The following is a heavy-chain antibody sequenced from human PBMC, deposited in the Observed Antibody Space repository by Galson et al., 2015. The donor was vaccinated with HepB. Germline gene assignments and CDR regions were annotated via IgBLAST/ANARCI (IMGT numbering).Heavy chain of an antibody. CDR1: GFTFSSYD. V-gene: IGHV3-13*01. CDR3: ARTPTQSPYWYFDL. CDR2: IGTAGDT. J-gene: IGHJ2*01. Sequence: SLRLSCAASGFTFSSYDMHWVRQATGKGLEWVSAIGTAGDTYYPGSVKGRFTISRENAKNSLYLQMNSLRAGDTAVYYCARTPTQSPYWYFDLWGRGTLVTVSS.